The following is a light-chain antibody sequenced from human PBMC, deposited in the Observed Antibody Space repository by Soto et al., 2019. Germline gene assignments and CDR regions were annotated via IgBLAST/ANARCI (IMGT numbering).Light chain of an antibody. CDR3: GTWDSSLSIGG. Sequence: QSVLTQPPSVSAAPGQKVTISCSGSSSNIGNNYVAWYQHLPGTAPKLLIYDNNKRPSGIPDRFSGSKSGTSATLGITGLQTGYEADYYCGTWDSSLSIGGFGGGTKLTVL. J-gene: IGLJ3*02. CDR1: SSNIGNNY. V-gene: IGLV1-51*01. CDR2: DNN.